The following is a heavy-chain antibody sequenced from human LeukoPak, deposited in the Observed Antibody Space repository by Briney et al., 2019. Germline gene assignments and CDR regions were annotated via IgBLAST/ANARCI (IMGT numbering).Heavy chain of an antibody. CDR2: INPNSGGT. D-gene: IGHD5-18*01. J-gene: IGHJ4*02. CDR3: SRVIQRPSPFDF. Sequence: GASVKVSCKASGYTFNGYYNHWVRQAPGQGLEWMGWINPNSGGTNYAQKFQGRVTMTTATSISTAHLEVRSLRSDVKDTAIYSRVIQRPSPFDFWGQGTLVTVSS. V-gene: IGHV1-2*02. CDR1: GYTFNGYY.